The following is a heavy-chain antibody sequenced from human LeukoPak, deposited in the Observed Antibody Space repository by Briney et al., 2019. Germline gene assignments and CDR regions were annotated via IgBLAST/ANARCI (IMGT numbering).Heavy chain of an antibody. CDR2: FKSKTDGGAT. V-gene: IGHV3-15*01. J-gene: IGHJ5*02. CDR3: TTDGSSGWFLLGFDP. D-gene: IGHD6-19*01. Sequence: PGGSLRLCCAVSGFTFSIVWMSWVRQARGKVLEWVGRFKSKTDGGATDYAAPVKGRFTISRDDSKNTLYLQMTSLKTEDTAVYYCTTDGSSGWFLLGFDPWGQGTLVTVSS. CDR1: GFTFSIVW.